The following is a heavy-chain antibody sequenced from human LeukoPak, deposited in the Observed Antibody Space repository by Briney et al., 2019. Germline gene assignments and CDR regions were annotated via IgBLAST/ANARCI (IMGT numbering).Heavy chain of an antibody. CDR1: GGSISGDY. CDR2: IYDSGST. D-gene: IGHD3-22*01. Sequence: SETLSLTCTVSGGSISGDYWSWIRRPPGKGLEWIGNIYDSGSTNYNPSLKSRVTISVDTSKNQCSLKLSSVTAADTAVYYCARQSISGSSLSYFDYWGQGTLVNVSS. V-gene: IGHV4-59*01. J-gene: IGHJ4*02. CDR3: ARQSISGSSLSYFDY.